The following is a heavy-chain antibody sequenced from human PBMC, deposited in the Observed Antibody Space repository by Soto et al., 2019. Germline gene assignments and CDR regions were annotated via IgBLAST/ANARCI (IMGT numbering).Heavy chain of an antibody. V-gene: IGHV1-69*12. J-gene: IGHJ5*02. CDR2: IIPIFGTA. CDR1: GGTFSSYA. D-gene: IGHD3-3*01. CDR3: AGGGLRFLAPPPETNNWFDP. Sequence: QVQLVQSGAEVKKPGSSVKVSCKASGGTFSSYAISWVRQAPGQGLEWMGGIIPIFGTANYAQKFQGRVTITADESTSTAYMGRSSLRSEDTAVYYCAGGGLRFLAPPPETNNWFDPWGQGTLVTVSS.